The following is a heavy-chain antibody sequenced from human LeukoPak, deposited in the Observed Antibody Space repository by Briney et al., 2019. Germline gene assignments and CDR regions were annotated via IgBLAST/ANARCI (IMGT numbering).Heavy chain of an antibody. V-gene: IGHV4-39*01. D-gene: IGHD5-18*01. J-gene: IGHJ4*02. CDR1: GGSISSSSYY. Sequence: SETLSLTCTVSGGSISSSSYYWGWIRQPPGKGLEWIGSINYSGSTYYNPSLKSRVTISVDTSKNQFSLKLSSVTAADTAVYYCARRARIQLWPTEYFDYWGQGTLVTVSS. CDR3: ARRARIQLWPTEYFDY. CDR2: INYSGST.